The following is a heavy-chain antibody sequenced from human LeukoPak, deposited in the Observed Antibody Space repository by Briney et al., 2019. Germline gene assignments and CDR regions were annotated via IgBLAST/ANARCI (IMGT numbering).Heavy chain of an antibody. CDR1: GFTFSSYA. Sequence: PGGSLRLSCAASGFTFSSYAMSWVRQAPGKGLEWVSAISGSGGSTYYADSVKGRFTISRDNSKNTLYLQMNSLRAEDTAVYYCANGYGYHTRVYYWGQGTLVTVSS. CDR2: ISGSGGST. J-gene: IGHJ4*02. D-gene: IGHD5-18*01. CDR3: ANGYGYHTRVYY. V-gene: IGHV3-23*01.